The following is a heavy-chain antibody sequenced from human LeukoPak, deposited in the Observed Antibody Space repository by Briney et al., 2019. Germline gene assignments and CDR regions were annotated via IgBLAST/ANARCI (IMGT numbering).Heavy chain of an antibody. CDR2: INSDGSTT. CDR3: ARDLGRNDYTMG. J-gene: IGHJ4*02. CDR1: RFTFSSYW. D-gene: IGHD4-11*01. V-gene: IGHV3-74*01. Sequence: PGGSLRLSGAASRFTFSSYWMHWVRQAPGKGLVWVSRINSDGSTTNYADSVKGRFTISRDNAKNTLYLQMNSLRAEDTAVYYCARDLGRNDYTMGWGQGTLVTVSS.